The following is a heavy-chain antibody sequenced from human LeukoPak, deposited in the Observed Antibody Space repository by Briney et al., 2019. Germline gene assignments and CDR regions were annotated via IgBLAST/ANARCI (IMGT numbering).Heavy chain of an antibody. Sequence: SETLSLTCAVYGSSFTGYYWSWFRQPPGKGLEWIGEINHSGGTNYNPSLKSRVTISLDTSNNQFSLKLSSVTAADTAVYYCARLLPLQGGDVWGQGTTVTVSS. CDR2: INHSGGT. D-gene: IGHD2-15*01. CDR1: GSSFTGYY. CDR3: ARLLPLQGGDV. J-gene: IGHJ6*02. V-gene: IGHV4-34*01.